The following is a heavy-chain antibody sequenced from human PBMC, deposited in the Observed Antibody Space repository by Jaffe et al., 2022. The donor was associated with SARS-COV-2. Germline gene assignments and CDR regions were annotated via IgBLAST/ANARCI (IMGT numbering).Heavy chain of an antibody. CDR3: ARAIGSTSYNWFDP. J-gene: IGHJ5*02. D-gene: IGHD6-6*01. V-gene: IGHV1-46*04. CDR1: GYTFTTYY. CDR2: INPSGGST. Sequence: QVQLLQSGAEVERPGASVKVSCKASGYTFTTYYIHWVRQAPGQGLEWMGVINPSGGSTKYAQKLQGRVTMTRDTSTSTVYMELSSLRSEDTAVYYCARAIGSTSYNWFDPWGQGTLVTVSS.